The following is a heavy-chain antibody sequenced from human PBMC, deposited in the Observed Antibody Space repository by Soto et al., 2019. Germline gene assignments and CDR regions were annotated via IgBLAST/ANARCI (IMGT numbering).Heavy chain of an antibody. V-gene: IGHV4-59*01. J-gene: IGHJ4*02. Sequence: SETLSLTCTVSGGSISSYYWSWIRQPPGKGLEWIGYIYYSGSTNYNPSLNSRVTISVDTSKNQFSLKLSSVTAADTAVYYCARAYGDYVFDYWGQGTLVTVSS. CDR3: ARAYGDYVFDY. CDR1: GGSISSYY. D-gene: IGHD4-17*01. CDR2: IYYSGST.